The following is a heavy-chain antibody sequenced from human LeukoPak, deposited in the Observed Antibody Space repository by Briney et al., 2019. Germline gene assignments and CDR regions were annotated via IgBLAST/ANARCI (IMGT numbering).Heavy chain of an antibody. CDR1: GYTFTSYY. Sequence: ASVKVSCKASGYTFTSYYMHWVRQAPGQGLEWMGIINPSGGTTTYAQKFQGRVTMTRDTSTSTVYMELSSLRSEDTAVYYCARDVGATVRFEYWGQGTLVTVSS. J-gene: IGHJ4*02. CDR2: INPSGGTT. V-gene: IGHV1-46*01. D-gene: IGHD1-26*01. CDR3: ARDVGATVRFEY.